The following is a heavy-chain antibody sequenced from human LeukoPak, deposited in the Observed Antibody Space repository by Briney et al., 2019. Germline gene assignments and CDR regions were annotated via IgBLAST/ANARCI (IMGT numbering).Heavy chain of an antibody. CDR1: GGTFSSYA. Sequence: GASXXVSCKASGGTFSSYAISWVRQAPGQGLEWMGRIIPIFGTANYAQKFQGRVTITTDESTSTAYMELSSLRSEDTAVYYCASSGTVAGTGDYWGQGTLVTVSS. J-gene: IGHJ4*02. D-gene: IGHD6-19*01. V-gene: IGHV1-69*05. CDR2: IIPIFGTA. CDR3: ASSGTVAGTGDY.